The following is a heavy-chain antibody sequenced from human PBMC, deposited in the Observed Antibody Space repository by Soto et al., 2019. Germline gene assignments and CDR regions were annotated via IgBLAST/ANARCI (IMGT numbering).Heavy chain of an antibody. V-gene: IGHV3-23*01. D-gene: IGHD6-13*01. Sequence: EVQLLESGGGLVQPGGSLRLSCAASGFTFSSYAMSWVRQAPGKGLEWVSAISGSGGSTYYADSVKGRFTISRDNSKNTLYLQMNSLRAEDTAVYYCAKEGIPGYSSSWDYFDYWGQGTLVTVSS. CDR2: ISGSGGST. CDR1: GFTFSSYA. J-gene: IGHJ4*02. CDR3: AKEGIPGYSSSWDYFDY.